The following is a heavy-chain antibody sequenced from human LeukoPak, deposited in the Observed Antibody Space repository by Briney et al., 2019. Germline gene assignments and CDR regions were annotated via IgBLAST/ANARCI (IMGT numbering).Heavy chain of an antibody. V-gene: IGHV3-30*02. CDR1: GFTFSSYG. CDR3: AKAGSQQLGFDY. Sequence: GGSLRLSCAASGFTFSSYGMHWVRQAPGKGLEWVAFIRYDGSNKYYADSVKGRFTISRDNSKNTLYLQMNSLRAEDTAVYYCAKAGSQQLGFDYWGQGTLVTVSS. J-gene: IGHJ4*02. CDR2: IRYDGSNK. D-gene: IGHD6-13*01.